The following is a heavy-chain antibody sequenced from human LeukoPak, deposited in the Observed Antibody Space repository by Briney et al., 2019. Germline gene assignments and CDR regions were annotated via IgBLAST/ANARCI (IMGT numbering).Heavy chain of an antibody. D-gene: IGHD3-22*01. CDR1: GGSISSYY. J-gene: IGHJ5*02. V-gene: IGHV4-4*07. Sequence: SETLSLTCTVPGGSISSYYWSWIRQPAGKGLEWIGRIYTSGSTNYNPSLKSRVTISVDKSKNQFSLKLSSVTAADTAVYYCASQYYYDSSGYRSWGQGTLVTVSS. CDR3: ASQYYYDSSGYRS. CDR2: IYTSGST.